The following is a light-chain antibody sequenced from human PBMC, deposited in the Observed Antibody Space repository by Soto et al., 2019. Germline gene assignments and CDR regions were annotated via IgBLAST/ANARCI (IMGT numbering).Light chain of an antibody. CDR3: QQYNSYPAT. Sequence: DIQMTQSPSTLSASVGDRVTITCRASQSISSWLAWYQQKPGKAPKLLIYKASSLESGVPSRFSGSGSGTEFPLTISSLQPDDFATDYCQQYNSYPATFGQGTKVEIK. V-gene: IGKV1-5*03. J-gene: IGKJ1*01. CDR1: QSISSW. CDR2: KAS.